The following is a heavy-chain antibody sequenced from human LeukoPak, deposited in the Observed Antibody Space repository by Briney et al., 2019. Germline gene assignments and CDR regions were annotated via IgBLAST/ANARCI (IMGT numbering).Heavy chain of an antibody. Sequence: SETLSLTCAVYGGSFSGYYWSGIRQPPGKGLEWIGQINHSGSTNYNPSLKSRVTISVDTSKNQFSLKLSSVTAADTAVYYCASLIAAAGTSERHSHHRWFDPWGQGTLVTVSS. J-gene: IGHJ5*02. V-gene: IGHV4-34*01. CDR3: ASLIAAAGTSERHSHHRWFDP. CDR1: GGSFSGYY. CDR2: INHSGST. D-gene: IGHD6-13*01.